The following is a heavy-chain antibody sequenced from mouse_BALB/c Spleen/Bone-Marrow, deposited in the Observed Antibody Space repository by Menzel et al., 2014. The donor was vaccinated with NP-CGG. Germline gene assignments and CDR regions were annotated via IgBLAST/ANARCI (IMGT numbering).Heavy chain of an antibody. Sequence: EVQVVESGGGLVQPGGSLNLACVASGFDFGRYWMSWARQAPGKGLEWIGEINPGSSTINYSPSLKDKFIISRDNAKNTLYLQMSKVRSEDTALYYCARPRGNYAMDYWGQGTSVTVSS. CDR2: INPGSSTI. CDR1: GFDFGRYW. CDR3: ARPRGNYAMDY. J-gene: IGHJ4*01. V-gene: IGHV4-2*02.